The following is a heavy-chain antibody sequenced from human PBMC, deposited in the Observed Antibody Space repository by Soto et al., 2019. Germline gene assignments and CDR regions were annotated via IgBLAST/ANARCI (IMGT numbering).Heavy chain of an antibody. V-gene: IGHV3-30*18. Sequence: LRLSCTGSGFAFGNYGMHWVRQAPGKGLEWVASTSYDGNNKYYADSLKGRFTISRDNSKKMVYLQMTSLGPEDTAVYYCAKGGGSARDFDYWGQGALVTVSS. D-gene: IGHD1-26*01. CDR1: GFAFGNYG. J-gene: IGHJ4*02. CDR2: TSYDGNNK. CDR3: AKGGGSARDFDY.